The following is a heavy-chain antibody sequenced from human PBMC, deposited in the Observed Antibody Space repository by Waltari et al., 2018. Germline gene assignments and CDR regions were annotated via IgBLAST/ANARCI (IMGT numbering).Heavy chain of an antibody. V-gene: IGHV1-2*02. CDR3: ARVLETLHD. D-gene: IGHD1-1*01. Sequence: QVQLVQSGAEVKKPGASVKVSCKATGYTFTGYYMHLVRHAPAQGLGWMGWINPNSGGTNYAQKFQGRVTMTRDTSISTAYMELSRLSSDDTAVYYCARVLETLHDWGQGTLVTVSS. CDR1: GYTFTGYY. J-gene: IGHJ4*02. CDR2: INPNSGGT.